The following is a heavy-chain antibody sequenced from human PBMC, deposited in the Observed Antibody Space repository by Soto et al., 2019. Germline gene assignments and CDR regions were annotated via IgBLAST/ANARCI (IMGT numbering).Heavy chain of an antibody. D-gene: IGHD2-2*01. CDR1: GYTFTSYY. Sequence: ASVKVSCKASGYTFTSYYVHWVRQAPGQGLEWMGIINPSGGSTSYAQKFQGRVTMTRDTSTSTVYMELSSLRSEDTAVYYCAREYCSSTSCSDPYYYYYGMDVWGQGTTVTVSS. CDR3: AREYCSSTSCSDPYYYYYGMDV. CDR2: INPSGGST. V-gene: IGHV1-46*01. J-gene: IGHJ6*02.